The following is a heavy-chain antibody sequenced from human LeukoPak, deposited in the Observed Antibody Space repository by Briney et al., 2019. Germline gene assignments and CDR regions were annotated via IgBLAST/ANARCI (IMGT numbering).Heavy chain of an antibody. CDR3: ARVNTIFGVDIVSLGAEFEF. V-gene: IGHV3-30*03. CDR2: ISYDGTKK. D-gene: IGHD3-3*02. Sequence: GGSLRLSCEASGFTFSTYAMHWVRQAPGKGLECVSVISYDGTKKDYADSVKGRFTISRDNSNSTLYLQMNSLRPEDTALYYCARVNTIFGVDIVSLGAEFEFWGQGTLVTVSS. J-gene: IGHJ4*02. CDR1: GFTFSTYA.